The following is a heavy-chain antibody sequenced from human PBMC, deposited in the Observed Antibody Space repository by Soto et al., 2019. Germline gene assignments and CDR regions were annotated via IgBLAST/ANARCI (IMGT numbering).Heavy chain of an antibody. CDR2: ISSSGLTT. D-gene: IGHD3-10*01. CDR3: ARYGTRGDW. V-gene: IGHV3-48*03. Sequence: GVSLRLSCQASGFNFRMYEMHWVRKAPGKGLEWVSYISSSGLTTYYADFAEGRFTISRDNAKDSLYLHLNSLRVGDTAVYYCARYGTRGDWWGLGTQVTVSS. CDR1: GFNFRMYE. J-gene: IGHJ5*01.